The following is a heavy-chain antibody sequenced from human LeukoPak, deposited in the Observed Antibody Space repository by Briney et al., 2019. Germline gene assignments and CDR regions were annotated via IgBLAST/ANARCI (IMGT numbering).Heavy chain of an antibody. CDR2: IRYDGSNK. J-gene: IGHJ4*02. Sequence: GGSLRLSCAASGFTFSSYGMHWVRQAPGKGLEWVAFIRYDGSNKYYADSVKGRFTISRDNSKNTLYLQMNSLRAEDTAVYYCAKENGYGDYGYDYWGQGTLVTVSS. CDR1: GFTFSSYG. D-gene: IGHD4-17*01. V-gene: IGHV3-30*02. CDR3: AKENGYGDYGYDY.